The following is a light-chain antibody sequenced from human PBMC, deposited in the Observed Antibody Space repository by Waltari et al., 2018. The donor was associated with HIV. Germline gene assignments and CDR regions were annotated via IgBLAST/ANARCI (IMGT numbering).Light chain of an antibody. Sequence: QSVLTQPPSVSGAPGQRVTISCTGSSSNIGAGYHVHWYQQLPGTAPKLLIYANSNRPSGVPDRFSGSKSGTSASLAITGLQAEDEADYYCQSHDSSLSGYVFGTGTKVTVL. CDR1: SSNIGAGYH. CDR3: QSHDSSLSGYV. CDR2: ANS. V-gene: IGLV1-40*01. J-gene: IGLJ1*01.